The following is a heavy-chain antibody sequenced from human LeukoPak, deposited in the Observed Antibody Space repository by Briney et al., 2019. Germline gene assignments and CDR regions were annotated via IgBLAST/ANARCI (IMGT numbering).Heavy chain of an antibody. CDR2: IYYSGST. Sequence: SETLSLTCTVSGGSISSYYWSWIRQPPGKGLEWIGSIYYSGSTYYNPSLKSRVTISVDTSKNQFSLKLSSVTAADTAVYYCARLLITIFGVVRYFDYWGQGTLVTVSS. CDR3: ARLLITIFGVVRYFDY. CDR1: GGSISSYY. V-gene: IGHV4-59*05. D-gene: IGHD3-3*01. J-gene: IGHJ4*02.